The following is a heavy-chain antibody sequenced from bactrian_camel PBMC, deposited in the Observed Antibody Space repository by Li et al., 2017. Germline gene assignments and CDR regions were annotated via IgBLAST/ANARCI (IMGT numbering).Heavy chain of an antibody. CDR3: AATWVCGTSWTHHPIYSY. Sequence: HVQLVESGGGSVRAGGSLTLSCTASGWTASRLCMGWFRQRPGQDREAVACRDDDGTIRYSDAVEGRFTISEGGTTSTIFLRLTDLKPEDSAVYECAATWVCGTSWTHHPIYSYWGRGTQVTVS. CDR2: RDDDGTI. V-gene: IGHV3S68*01. D-gene: IGHD6*01. J-gene: IGHJ4*01. CDR1: GWTASRLC.